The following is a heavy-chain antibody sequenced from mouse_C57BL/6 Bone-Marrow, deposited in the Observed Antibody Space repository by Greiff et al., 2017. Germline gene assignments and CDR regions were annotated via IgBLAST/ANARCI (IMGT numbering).Heavy chain of an antibody. Sequence: QVQLQQSGAELMKPGASVKLSCKATGYTFTGYWIEWVKQRPGHGLEWIGEILPGSGSTNYNEKFKGKATFTADTSSNPAYMQLSSLTTEDSAIYYCARKGLRLLSEDWFSYWGQGTLVPVSA. D-gene: IGHD2-10*01. J-gene: IGHJ3*01. CDR1: GYTFTGYW. CDR2: ILPGSGST. CDR3: ARKGLRLLSEDWFSY. V-gene: IGHV1-9*01.